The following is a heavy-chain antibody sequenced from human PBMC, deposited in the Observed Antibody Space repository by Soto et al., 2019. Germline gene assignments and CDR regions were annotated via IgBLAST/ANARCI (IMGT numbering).Heavy chain of an antibody. CDR3: ARLSKVYGTDG. V-gene: IGHV4-59*08. Sequence: QVQLQESGPGLVKPSETLSLTCTVSGGSISSDYWSWIRQPPGKGLEWIGYVYYSGSTNYNPSLKSRVTISVDTSKNQFSLKLISVTAADTAVYYCARLSKVYGTDGWGQGTTVIVSS. CDR2: VYYSGST. J-gene: IGHJ6*02. CDR1: GGSISSDY.